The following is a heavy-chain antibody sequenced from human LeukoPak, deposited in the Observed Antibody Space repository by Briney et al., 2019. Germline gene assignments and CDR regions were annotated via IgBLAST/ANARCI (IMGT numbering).Heavy chain of an antibody. J-gene: IGHJ4*02. CDR3: ARGGIAAAGHGGFDY. Sequence: PGGSLRLSCAASGFTVSSNYMSWVRLAPGKGLEWVSVIYSGGSTYYADSVKGRFTISRDNSKNTLYLQMNSLRAEDTAVYYCARGGIAAAGHGGFDYWGQGTLVTVSS. D-gene: IGHD6-13*01. CDR1: GFTVSSNY. V-gene: IGHV3-66*01. CDR2: IYSGGST.